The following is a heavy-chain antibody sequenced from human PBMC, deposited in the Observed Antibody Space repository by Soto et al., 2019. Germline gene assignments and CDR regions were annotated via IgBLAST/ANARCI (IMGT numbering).Heavy chain of an antibody. CDR1: GGSIGGSGG. Sequence: PLEPLSLTCSVSGGSIGGSGGWSWISPPPGKGLEWIGEIYHSGRTNYNPSLKSRVSISLDKSKNQFSLKLSSVTAADTAVYYCARLRTYDLMTAPDYWGQGTLVTVSS. J-gene: IGHJ4*02. V-gene: IGHV4-4*02. CDR3: ARLRTYDLMTAPDY. D-gene: IGHD2-21*02. CDR2: IYHSGRT.